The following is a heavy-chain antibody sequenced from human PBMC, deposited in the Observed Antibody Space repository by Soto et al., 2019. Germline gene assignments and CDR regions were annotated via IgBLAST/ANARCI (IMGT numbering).Heavy chain of an antibody. Sequence: QVQLVESGGGVVQPAGSLRLSWEASGFTFIADAMHWVRQVPCKGPDLLAVITHDETQKHYSDAVRGRFSFFRHNSKGTLCLQIDSLRREDTGLYYCARGRWERDYYFYGMGVWGLGTTVTVSS. V-gene: IGHV3-30*01. J-gene: IGHJ6*02. CDR2: ITHDETQK. CDR1: GFTFIADA. D-gene: IGHD1-26*01. CDR3: ARGRWERDYYFYGMGV.